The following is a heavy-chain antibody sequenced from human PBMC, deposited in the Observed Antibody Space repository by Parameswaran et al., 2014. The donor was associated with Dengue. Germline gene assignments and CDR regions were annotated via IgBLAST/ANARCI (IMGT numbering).Heavy chain of an antibody. CDR3: VKGIHHTPGGDFGGLIGS. V-gene: IGHV3-23*03. Sequence: VRQAPGKGLEWVSVIFRGGSSTYYADSVKGRFIVSRDNSKNILFLQMNSLRVEDTAVYYCVKGIHHTPGGDFGGLIGSWGQGTLVTVSS. D-gene: IGHD2-21*01. J-gene: IGHJ5*02. CDR2: IFRGGSST.